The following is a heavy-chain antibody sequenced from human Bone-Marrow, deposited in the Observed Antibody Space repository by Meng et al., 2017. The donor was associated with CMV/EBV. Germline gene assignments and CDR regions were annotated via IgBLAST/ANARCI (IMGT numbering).Heavy chain of an antibody. CDR2: IKESGRET. CDR3: ARDLRGTEATGTYFDY. Sequence: GESLKISCAASGFTFSDSWMGWVRQAPGKGLEWVASIKESGRETHYVGSVRGRFTISRDNAKNALYLQMNSLRAEDSAVYYCARDLRGTEATGTYFDYWGQGTLVTVSS. CDR1: GFTFSDSW. D-gene: IGHD1-1*01. J-gene: IGHJ4*02. V-gene: IGHV3-7*01.